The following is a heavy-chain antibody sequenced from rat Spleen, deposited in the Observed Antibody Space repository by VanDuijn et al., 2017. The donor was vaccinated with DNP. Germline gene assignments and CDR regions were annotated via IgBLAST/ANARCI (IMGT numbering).Heavy chain of an antibody. CDR2: ITYDGSST. D-gene: IGHD1-4*01. CDR1: GFTFSDYY. Sequence: EVQLVESDGGLVQPGRSLKLSCAASGFTFSDYYMAWVRQAPTKGLEWVATITYDGSSTYYRDSVKGRFTISRDNAKSTLYLQMDSLRSEDTATYYRAGLPPPTRGPFYSWGQGVTVTVSS. J-gene: IGHJ2*01. CDR3: AGLPPPTRGPFYS. V-gene: IGHV5-7*01.